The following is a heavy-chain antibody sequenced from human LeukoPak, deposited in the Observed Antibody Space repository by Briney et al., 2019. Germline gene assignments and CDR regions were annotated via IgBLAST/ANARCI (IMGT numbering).Heavy chain of an antibody. CDR1: GFTFSSYG. CDR3: VTVYGEPVRDWLKL. J-gene: IGHJ4*02. D-gene: IGHD3/OR15-3a*01. CDR2: VSGSGSAT. Sequence: GGSLRLSCAASGFTFSSYGMHWVRQAPGKGLEWISYVSGSGSATYYTDSVKGRFTISRDNAKNSLYLQMNNLRAEDKAVYYSVTVYGEPVRDWLKLWCQGPLVTVSS. V-gene: IGHV3-48*01.